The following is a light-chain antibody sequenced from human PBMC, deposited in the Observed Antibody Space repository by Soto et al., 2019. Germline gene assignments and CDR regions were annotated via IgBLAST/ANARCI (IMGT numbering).Light chain of an antibody. CDR1: QSVLYSSNNKSY. CDR2: WAS. V-gene: IGKV4-1*01. CDR3: QQYYSTPYT. J-gene: IGKJ2*01. Sequence: DIVMTQSPDSLAVSLGERATINCKSSQSVLYSSNNKSYLAWYQQKPGKPPKLLIYWASIRASGVPDRFSGSGSGTDFTLTITSLQAEDVAVYSCQQYYSTPYTFGQGTKLEIK.